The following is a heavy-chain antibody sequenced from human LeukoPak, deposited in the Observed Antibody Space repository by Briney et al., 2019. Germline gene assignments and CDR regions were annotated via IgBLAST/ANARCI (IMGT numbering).Heavy chain of an antibody. CDR2: IILSGGST. V-gene: IGHV3-20*04. CDR1: GFTFYG. J-gene: IGHJ4*02. D-gene: IGHD3-10*01. CDR3: ARDDYGSGSWSDY. Sequence: GGSLRLSCAASGFTFYGMSWGRHAPGKGVERVSGIILSGGSTGYTDSVKAPFTISRDNAKNSLYLQMNSLRAEDTALYYCARDDYGSGSWSDYWGQGTLVTVSS.